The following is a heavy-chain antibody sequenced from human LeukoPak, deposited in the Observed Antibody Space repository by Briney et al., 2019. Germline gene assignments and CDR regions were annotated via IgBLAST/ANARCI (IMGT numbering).Heavy chain of an antibody. D-gene: IGHD5/OR15-5a*01. Sequence: PSETLSLTFSVSGGSLTNEYWSWIRQPPGKGLEWIGYIYYSGSTNYNPSLKSRVTISVDTSNNQFSLKLSSVTAADTAVYYCAREAGLSAPIWGQGTMVTVSS. CDR3: AREAGLSAPI. CDR1: GGSLTNEY. CDR2: IYYSGST. J-gene: IGHJ3*02. V-gene: IGHV4-59*01.